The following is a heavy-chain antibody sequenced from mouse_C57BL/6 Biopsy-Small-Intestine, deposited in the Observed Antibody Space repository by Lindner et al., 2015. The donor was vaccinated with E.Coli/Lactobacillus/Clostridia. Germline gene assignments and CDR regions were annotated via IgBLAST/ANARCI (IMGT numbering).Heavy chain of an antibody. Sequence: VQLQESGAELAKPGASAKLSCKASGYTFTSYWMHWVKQRPGQGLEWIGYINPSSGYTKYNQKFKDKATLTADKSFSTAYMQLSSLTYEDSAVYYCATGLYAMDYWGQGTSVTVSS. CDR2: INPSSGYT. CDR1: GYTFTSYW. V-gene: IGHV1-7*01. J-gene: IGHJ4*01. CDR3: ATGLYAMDY.